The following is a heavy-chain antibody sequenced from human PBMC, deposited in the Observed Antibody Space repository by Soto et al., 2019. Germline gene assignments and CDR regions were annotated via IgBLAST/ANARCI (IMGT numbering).Heavy chain of an antibody. V-gene: IGHV4-31*03. D-gene: IGHD4-17*01. J-gene: IGHJ4*02. CDR3: ARDVPHEYGDSSWYFDY. CDR1: GGSISSGGYY. Sequence: LSLTCTVSGGSISSGGYYWSWIRQHPGKGLEWIGYIYYSGSTYYNPSLKSRVTISVDTSKNQFSLKLSSVTAADTAVYYCARDVPHEYGDSSWYFDYSGQGPLVTVSS. CDR2: IYYSGST.